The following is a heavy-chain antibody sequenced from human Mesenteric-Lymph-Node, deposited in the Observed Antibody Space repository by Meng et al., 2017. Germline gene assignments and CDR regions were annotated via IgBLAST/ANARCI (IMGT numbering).Heavy chain of an antibody. J-gene: IGHJ4*02. CDR1: GFTFSSYA. V-gene: IGHV3-48*04. Sequence: GESLKISCAASGFTFSSYAMHWVRQAPGKGLEWVSYISSRGNTVYYADSVKGRFTISGDNAKNSLYLQMNSLRAEDTAVYYCARGTFYYDSSGYYPLFWGQGTLVTVSS. CDR2: ISSRGNTV. CDR3: ARGTFYYDSSGYYPLF. D-gene: IGHD3-22*01.